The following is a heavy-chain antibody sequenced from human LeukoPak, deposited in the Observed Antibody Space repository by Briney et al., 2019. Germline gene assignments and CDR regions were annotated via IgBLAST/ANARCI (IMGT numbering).Heavy chain of an antibody. CDR2: INHSGST. V-gene: IGHV4-34*01. Sequence: PSETLSLTCAVYGGSFSGYYWSWIRQPPGKGLEWIGEINHSGSTNYNPSLKSRVTISVDTSKNQFSLKLSSVTAADTAVYYCARVSVAAWGPSNFDYWGQGTLVTVSS. J-gene: IGHJ4*02. CDR1: GGSFSGYY. D-gene: IGHD6-13*01. CDR3: ARVSVAAWGPSNFDY.